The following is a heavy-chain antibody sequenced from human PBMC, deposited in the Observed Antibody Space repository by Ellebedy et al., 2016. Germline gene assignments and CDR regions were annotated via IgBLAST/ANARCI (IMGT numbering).Heavy chain of an antibody. CDR2: TRSKAQSFTT. CDR1: GFPFNTWA. V-gene: IGHV3-72*01. D-gene: IGHD3-16*01. CDR3: TRGRGGAPPFES. Sequence: GESLKISCTASGFPFNTWAMHWVRQVPGKGLEWVARTRSKAQSFTTEYAASVQGRFVISRESSMNLLYLQMNSLKTEDTAVYYCTRGRGGAPPFESWGQGILVTVSP. J-gene: IGHJ4*02.